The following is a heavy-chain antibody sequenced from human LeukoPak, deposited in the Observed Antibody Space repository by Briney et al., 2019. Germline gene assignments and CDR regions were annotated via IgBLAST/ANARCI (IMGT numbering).Heavy chain of an antibody. Sequence: ASVKVSCKASGYTFTGYYMHWVRQAPGQGLEWMGWINPNSGGTNYAQKFQGRVTMTRDTSISTAYMELSRLRSDDTAVYYSARATEGYSYAYYFDYWGQGTLVTVSS. D-gene: IGHD5-18*01. V-gene: IGHV1-2*02. CDR2: INPNSGGT. CDR1: GYTFTGYY. J-gene: IGHJ4*02. CDR3: ARATEGYSYAYYFDY.